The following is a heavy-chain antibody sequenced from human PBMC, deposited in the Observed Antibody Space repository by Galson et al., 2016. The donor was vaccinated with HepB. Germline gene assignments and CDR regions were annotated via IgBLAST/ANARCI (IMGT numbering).Heavy chain of an antibody. CDR1: GYNFASYW. D-gene: IGHD6-19*01. Sequence: QSGAEVKKPGESLKISCEASGYNFASYWIGWVRQVPGKGLEWMGIIYPGDSDTRYSPAFQGQVTISADESIRPAYLQWSSLKASDTAMYYCSRPYSSGQYFAYWGQGALVTVSS. V-gene: IGHV5-51*01. J-gene: IGHJ4*02. CDR2: IYPGDSDT. CDR3: SRPYSSGQYFAY.